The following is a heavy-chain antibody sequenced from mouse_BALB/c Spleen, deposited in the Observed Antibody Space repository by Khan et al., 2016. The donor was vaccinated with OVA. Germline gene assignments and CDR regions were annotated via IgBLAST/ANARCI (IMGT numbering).Heavy chain of an antibody. J-gene: IGHJ2*01. CDR2: ISYSGST. D-gene: IGHD1-2*01. CDR1: GYSITSGYG. CDR3: ARTARIKY. V-gene: IGHV3-2*02. Sequence: EVQLVESGPGLVKPSQSLSLTCTVTGYSITSGYGWNWLRQLPGNKLEWMGFISYSGSTNYHPSLKSRISITRDTSKNQFFLQMNSVTTEDTATYYCARTARIKYWGQGTTLTVSS.